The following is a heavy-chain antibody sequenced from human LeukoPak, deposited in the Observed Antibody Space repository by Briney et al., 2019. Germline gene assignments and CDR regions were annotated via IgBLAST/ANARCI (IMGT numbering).Heavy chain of an antibody. D-gene: IGHD2-21*02. J-gene: IGHJ4*02. CDR3: ARGWGDYYFDY. CDR1: GGSISSYY. V-gene: IGHV4-59*01. Sequence: SETLSLTCTVSGGSISSYYWSWIRQPPGKGLEWIGYIYYSGSTNYNPSLKSRVTISVDTSKNQFSLKLCSVTAADTAVYYCARGWGDYYFDYWGQGTLVTVSS. CDR2: IYYSGST.